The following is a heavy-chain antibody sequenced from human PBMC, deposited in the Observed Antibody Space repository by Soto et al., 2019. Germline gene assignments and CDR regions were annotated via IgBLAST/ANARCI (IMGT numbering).Heavy chain of an antibody. CDR3: AKDPRWGGTYYGLDV. Sequence: SETLSLTCAVSGGYISGGYYSWSWIRQPPGKGLEWIGFIYNSGSTYYNSSLKSRVTISVDRSKNHFFLNLTSVTAADTAVYYCAKDPRWGGTYYGLDVWGQGTTVTVSS. D-gene: IGHD3-16*01. J-gene: IGHJ6*02. CDR1: GGYISGGYYS. V-gene: IGHV4-30-2*01. CDR2: IYNSGST.